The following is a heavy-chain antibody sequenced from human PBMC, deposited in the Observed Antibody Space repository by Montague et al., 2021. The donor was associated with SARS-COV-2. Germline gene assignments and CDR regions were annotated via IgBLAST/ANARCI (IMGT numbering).Heavy chain of an antibody. Sequence: SETLSLTCSDSGDSITNHYWSWIRQPAGKGLEWIGRMHFTGKTNFSPFFSSRLTMSADTSKNQFSLKLTSVTAADTAIHFCARDRFDFGAGRQGTIDFWGQGTLVTVSS. CDR1: GDSITNHY. J-gene: IGHJ4*02. V-gene: IGHV4-4*07. CDR2: MHFTGKT. D-gene: IGHD3-10*01. CDR3: ARDRFDFGAGRQGTIDF.